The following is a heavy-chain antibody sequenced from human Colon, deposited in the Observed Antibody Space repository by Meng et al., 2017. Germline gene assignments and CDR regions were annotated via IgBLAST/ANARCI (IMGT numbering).Heavy chain of an antibody. CDR1: GYTFTSYY. Sequence: ALVKVSCKASGYTFTSYYMHWVRQAPGQGLEWMGIINPSGGSTSYAQKFQGRVTMTRDTSTSTVYMELSSLRSEDTAVYYCASPRYCSSTSCYRGGDYYYYGMDAWGQGTTVTVSS. CDR3: ASPRYCSSTSCYRGGDYYYYGMDA. CDR2: INPSGGST. V-gene: IGHV1-46*01. J-gene: IGHJ6*02. D-gene: IGHD2-2*02.